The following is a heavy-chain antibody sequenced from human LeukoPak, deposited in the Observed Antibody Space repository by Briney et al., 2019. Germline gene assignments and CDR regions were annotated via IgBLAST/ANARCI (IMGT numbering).Heavy chain of an antibody. CDR3: ARDGSNGAAAGGFDY. Sequence: SETLSLICTVSGGSMSSSTNSWGWIRQPPGKGLEWIGTFYYSGSTYYNPSLKSRVTISVDTSKNQFSLKLTSVTAADTAVYYCARDGSNGAAAGGFDYWGQGTLVTVSS. D-gene: IGHD6-13*01. J-gene: IGHJ4*02. CDR1: GGSMSSSTNS. V-gene: IGHV4-39*07. CDR2: FYYSGST.